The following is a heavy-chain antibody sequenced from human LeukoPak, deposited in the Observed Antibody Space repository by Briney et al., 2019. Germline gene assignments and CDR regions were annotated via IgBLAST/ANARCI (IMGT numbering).Heavy chain of an antibody. J-gene: IGHJ3*02. D-gene: IGHD4-17*01. V-gene: IGHV4-38-2*02. CDR3: ARDPGGDYDAFDI. CDR1: GYSISSGYY. Sequence: PSETLSLTCTVSGYSISSGYYWGWIRQPPGKGLEWIGSIYYSGSTYYNPSLKSRVTISIDTSKNQFSLKLSSVTAADTAVYYCARDPGGDYDAFDIWGQGTMVTVSS. CDR2: IYYSGST.